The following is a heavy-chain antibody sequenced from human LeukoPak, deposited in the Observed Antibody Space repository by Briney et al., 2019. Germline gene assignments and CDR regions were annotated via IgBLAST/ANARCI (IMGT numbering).Heavy chain of an antibody. CDR2: IYYSGST. Sequence: PSETLSLTCTVSGGSISSYYWSWIRQPPGKGLEWIGYIYYSGSTNYNPSLKSRVTILVDTSKNQFSLKLSSVTAADTAVYYCARAEGYDFWSGYKSPPVYFDYWGQGTLVTVSS. CDR3: ARAEGYDFWSGYKSPPVYFDY. V-gene: IGHV4-59*01. D-gene: IGHD3-3*01. CDR1: GGSISSYY. J-gene: IGHJ4*02.